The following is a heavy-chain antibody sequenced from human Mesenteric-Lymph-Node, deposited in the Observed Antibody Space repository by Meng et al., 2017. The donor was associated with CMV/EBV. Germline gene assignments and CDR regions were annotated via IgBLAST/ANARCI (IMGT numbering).Heavy chain of an antibody. D-gene: IGHD3-10*01. CDR2: IYYSGST. Sequence: SGGSVSSGNYYWSWIRQPPEKGLEWIGYIYYSGSTNYNPSLKSRVTISVDTSKDQFSLKLYSVTAADTAVYYCARDYGSYGSGMLGYWGQGTLVTVSS. CDR3: ARDYGSYGSGMLGY. CDR1: GGSVSSGNYY. J-gene: IGHJ4*02. V-gene: IGHV4-61*01.